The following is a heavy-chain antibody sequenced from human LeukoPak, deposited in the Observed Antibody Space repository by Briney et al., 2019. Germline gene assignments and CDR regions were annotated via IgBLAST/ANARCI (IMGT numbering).Heavy chain of an antibody. Sequence: GESLTPSCTASGFIASSNYLSWVRQAPGQGLEWVSFIYSGGSTYYADSVMGRSTIPRDKSNNTLYLQMNSLRAEDTAVYYCARVVPTNYDILTGYWGTINPPFDYWGQGTLVTVSS. J-gene: IGHJ4*02. CDR2: IYSGGST. V-gene: IGHV3-53*01. D-gene: IGHD3-9*01. CDR1: GFIASSNY. CDR3: ARVVPTNYDILTGYWGTINPPFDY.